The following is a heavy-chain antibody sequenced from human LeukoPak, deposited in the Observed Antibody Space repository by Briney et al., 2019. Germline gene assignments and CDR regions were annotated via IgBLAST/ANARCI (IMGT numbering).Heavy chain of an antibody. J-gene: IGHJ4*02. D-gene: IGHD3-3*01. CDR3: ARALKGYYDFWSGYYPNYYFDY. CDR2: INAGNGNT. CDR1: GYTFTSYA. Sequence: GASVNVSCKASGYTFTSYAMHWVRQAPGQRLEWMGWINAGNGNTKYSQKFQGRVTITRDTSASTAYMELSSLRSEDTAVYYCARALKGYYDFWSGYYPNYYFDYWGQGTLVTVSS. V-gene: IGHV1-3*01.